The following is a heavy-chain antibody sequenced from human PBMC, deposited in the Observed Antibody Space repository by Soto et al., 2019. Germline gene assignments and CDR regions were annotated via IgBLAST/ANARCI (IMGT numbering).Heavy chain of an antibody. CDR3: ARHPVLRFLEWLPSSKYYYYGMDV. CDR2: IYPGDSDT. V-gene: IGHV5-51*01. J-gene: IGHJ6*02. D-gene: IGHD3-3*01. CDR1: GYSVTSYW. Sequence: GESLKISCKGSGYSVTSYWIGWVRQMPGKGLEWMGIIYPGDSDTRYSPSFQGQVTISADKSISTAYLQWSSLKASDTAMYYCARHPVLRFLEWLPSSKYYYYGMDVWGQGTTVTVSS.